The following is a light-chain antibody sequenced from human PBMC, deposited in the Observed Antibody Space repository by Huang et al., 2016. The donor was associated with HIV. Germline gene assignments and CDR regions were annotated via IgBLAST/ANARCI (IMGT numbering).Light chain of an antibody. CDR1: PSLDKGF. J-gene: IGKJ1*01. Sequence: ELVLTQSPGTLSSSPGGAAVISCRASPSLDKGFLAWYRQTPGQAPELLSFDASKSPSDIPDRFVGRGSGTDFSLTINGLDPEDFPFYFCHHYGATQWAFGRGTRVEMK. CDR2: DAS. V-gene: IGKV3-20*01. CDR3: HHYGATQWA.